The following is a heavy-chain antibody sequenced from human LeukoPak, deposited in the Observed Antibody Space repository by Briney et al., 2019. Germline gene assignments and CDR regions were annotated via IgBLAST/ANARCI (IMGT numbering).Heavy chain of an antibody. Sequence: ASVKVSCKASGYTFTSYGIIWVRQAPGQGLEWLGWISGNNGDTNYAKRVQGRVTMTTDTSTSTGYMELRSLRSDDTAVYYCARHRLHSSTWFGRQEGWFDPWGQGTLVTVSS. CDR1: GYTFTSYG. CDR2: ISGNNGDT. CDR3: ARHRLHSSTWFGRQEGWFDP. D-gene: IGHD2/OR15-2a*01. V-gene: IGHV1-18*01. J-gene: IGHJ5*02.